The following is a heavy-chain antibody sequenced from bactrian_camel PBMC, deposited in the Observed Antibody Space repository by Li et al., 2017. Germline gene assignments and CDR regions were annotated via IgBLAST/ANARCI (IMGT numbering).Heavy chain of an antibody. J-gene: IGHJ7*01. CDR1: GFTFSRYG. D-gene: IGHD1*01. V-gene: IGHV3S1*01. Sequence: VQLVESGGGLVQFGGSLRLSCAASGFTFSRYGMDWVRQAPGKGLEWVSGINSGGSMTDYADSVKGRFTMFRDNAKNMLYLQLNSLETEDMAMYYCVKGGLDAMHYWGKGTQVTVS. CDR2: INSGGSMT.